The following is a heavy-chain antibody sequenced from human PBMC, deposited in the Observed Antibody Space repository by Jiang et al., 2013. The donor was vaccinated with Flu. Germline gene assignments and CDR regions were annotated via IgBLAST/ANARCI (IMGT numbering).Heavy chain of an antibody. J-gene: IGHJ4*02. CDR3: ACWGVVIGGSDY. D-gene: IGHD3-3*01. V-gene: IGHV4-39*07. CDR1: SSSSYY. CDR2: LSYGST. Sequence: SSSSYYWGWIRQPPRKGAGVDWEYLSYGSTNYNPSLKSRVTISVDKSKNQFSLKLSSVTAADTAVYYCACWGVVIGGSDYWGQGTLVTVSS.